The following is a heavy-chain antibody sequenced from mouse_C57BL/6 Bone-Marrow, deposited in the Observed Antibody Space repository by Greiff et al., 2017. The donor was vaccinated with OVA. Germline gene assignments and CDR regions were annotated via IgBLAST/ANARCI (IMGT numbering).Heavy chain of an antibody. V-gene: IGHV1-85*01. CDR1: GYTFTSYD. CDR2: IYPRDGST. CDR3: ARASGSGYSWYFDV. Sequence: QVQLQQSGPELVKPGASVKLSCKASGYTFTSYDINWVKQRPGQGLEWIGWIYPRDGSTKYNEKFKGKATLTVDTSSSTAYMELHSLTSEDSAVYVCARASGSGYSWYFDVWGTGTTVTVSA. J-gene: IGHJ1*03. D-gene: IGHD1-1*01.